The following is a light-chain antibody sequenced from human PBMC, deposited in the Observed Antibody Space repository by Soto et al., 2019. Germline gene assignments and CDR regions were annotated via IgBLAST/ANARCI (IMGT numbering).Light chain of an antibody. CDR1: QSISSY. CDR3: QQYGSSPPSST. V-gene: IGKV1-39*01. J-gene: IGKJ5*01. CDR2: AAS. Sequence: DIQMTQSPSSLSASVGDRVTITCRASQSISSYLNWYQQKPGKAPKLLIYAASSLQSGVPSRFSGSGSGTDFTLTISRLEPEDFAVYYCQQYGSSPPSSTFGQGTRLEIK.